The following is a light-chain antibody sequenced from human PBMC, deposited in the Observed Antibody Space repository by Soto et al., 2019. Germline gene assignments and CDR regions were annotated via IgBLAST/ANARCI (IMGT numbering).Light chain of an antibody. CDR1: SSDVGGYNY. CDR3: RSYTSSSGYV. CDR2: DVS. V-gene: IGLV2-14*01. J-gene: IGLJ1*01. Sequence: QSALTQPASVSGSPGQSITISCTGTSSDVGGYNYVSWYQQHPGKAPKLMIYDVSNRPSGVSNRFSGSKSGNTASLTISGLQAEDEADYYCRSYTSSSGYVFGSGTKLTVL.